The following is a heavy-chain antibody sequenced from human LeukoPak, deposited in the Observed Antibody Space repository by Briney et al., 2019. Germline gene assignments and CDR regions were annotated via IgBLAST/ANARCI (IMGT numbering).Heavy chain of an antibody. CDR1: GGSISSSSYH. V-gene: IGHV4-39*01. J-gene: IGHJ4*02. D-gene: IGHD5-18*01. Sequence: SETLSLTCTVSGGSISSSSYHWGWIRQPPGKGLEWIGSIYYSGSTYYNPSLKSRVTISVDTSKNQFSLKLSSVTAADTAVYYCASPKRDGYDYWGQGTLVTVSS. CDR3: ASPKRDGYDY. CDR2: IYYSGST.